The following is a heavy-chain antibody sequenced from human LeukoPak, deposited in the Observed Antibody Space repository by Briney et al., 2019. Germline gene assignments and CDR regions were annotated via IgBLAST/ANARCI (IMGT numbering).Heavy chain of an antibody. CDR2: INPNSGGT. CDR3: ARVVCSSTSCYKDGFDI. D-gene: IGHD2-2*02. CDR1: GYTFTGYY. Sequence: ASVKVSCKASGYTFTGYYMHLVRQAPGQGLEWMGWINPNSGGTNYAQTFQGRVTMTRDTSISTAYMELSRLRSDDTAVYYCARVVCSSTSCYKDGFDIWGQGTMVTVSS. V-gene: IGHV1-2*02. J-gene: IGHJ3*02.